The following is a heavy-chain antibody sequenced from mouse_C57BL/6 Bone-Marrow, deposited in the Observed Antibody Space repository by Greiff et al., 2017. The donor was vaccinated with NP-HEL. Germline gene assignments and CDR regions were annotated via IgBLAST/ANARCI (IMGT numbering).Heavy chain of an antibody. CDR1: GFTFSDYY. CDR2: INYDGSST. D-gene: IGHD2-4*01. CDR3: AREGGLRRRTYAMDY. V-gene: IGHV5-16*01. J-gene: IGHJ4*01. Sequence: DVKLVESEGGLVQPGSSMKLSCTASGFTFSDYYLAWVRQVPEKGLEWVANINYDGSSTYYLDSLKSRFIISRDNAKHILYLQMRSLKSEDTATYYCAREGGLRRRTYAMDYWGQGTSVTVSS.